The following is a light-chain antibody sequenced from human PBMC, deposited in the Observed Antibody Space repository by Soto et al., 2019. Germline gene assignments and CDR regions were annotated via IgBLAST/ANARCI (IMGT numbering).Light chain of an antibody. CDR3: QQYDNFPLT. J-gene: IGKJ4*01. Sequence: DIQMTQSPSSLSASVGDRVTITCQASQDIRNYLNWYQQIPGKAPKLLIFDSSKLQTGVPSRFSGSGSGTDFTFTISSLQPEDVATYYCQQYDNFPLTFGGGTKVEIK. CDR1: QDIRNY. V-gene: IGKV1-33*01. CDR2: DSS.